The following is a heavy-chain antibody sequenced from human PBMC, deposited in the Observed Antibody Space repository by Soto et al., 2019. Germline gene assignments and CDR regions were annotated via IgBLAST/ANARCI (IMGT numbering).Heavy chain of an antibody. CDR1: GGSISSGDYY. J-gene: IGHJ6*02. CDR3: ARDIVVVPAAPGYYGMDV. V-gene: IGHV4-30-4*01. CDR2: IYYSGST. D-gene: IGHD2-2*01. Sequence: PSETLSLTCTVSGGSISSGDYYWSWIRQPPGKGLEWIGYIYYSGSTYYNPSLKSRVTISVDTSKNQFSQKLSSVTAADTAVYYCARDIVVVPAAPGYYGMDVWGQGTTVTVSS.